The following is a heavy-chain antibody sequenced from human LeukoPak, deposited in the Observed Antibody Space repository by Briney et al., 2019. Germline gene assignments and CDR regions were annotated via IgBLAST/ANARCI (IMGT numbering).Heavy chain of an antibody. V-gene: IGHV3-48*02. CDR1: GFSFTDYP. CDR2: ISSTSRTT. J-gene: IGHJ4*02. Sequence: GGSLRLSCATSGFSFTDYPMNWVRQAPGKGLEWVSFISSTSRTTYYADSVKGRFTTSRDNGKNSLYLQMNSLTDEDTAVYYCAREGAFGDRDYWGQGTLVTVSS. CDR3: AREGAFGDRDY. D-gene: IGHD4-17*01.